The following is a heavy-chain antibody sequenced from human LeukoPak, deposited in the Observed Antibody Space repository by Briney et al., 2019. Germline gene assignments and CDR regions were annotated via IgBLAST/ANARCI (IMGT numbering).Heavy chain of an antibody. CDR1: GFTVSSNY. D-gene: IGHD1-1*01. J-gene: IGHJ3*02. CDR2: IYSGGST. CDR3: ARESVQLDAFDI. Sequence: PGGSLRLSCAASGFTVSSNYMSWVRQAPGKGLEWVSVIYSGGSTYYADSVKGRFTISRDNSKITLYLQMNSLRAEDTAVYYCARESVQLDAFDIWGQGAMVTVSS. V-gene: IGHV3-53*01.